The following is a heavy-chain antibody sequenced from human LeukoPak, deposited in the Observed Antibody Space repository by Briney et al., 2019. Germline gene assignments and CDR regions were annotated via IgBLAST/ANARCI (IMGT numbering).Heavy chain of an antibody. CDR2: ISSSSSYI. D-gene: IGHD4-17*01. CDR1: GFTFSSHA. J-gene: IGHJ3*02. Sequence: GGSLRLSCTPSGFTFSSHAMNWVRQAPGKGLEWVSSISSSSSYIYYADSVKGRFTISRDNAKNSLYLQMNSLRAEDTAVYYCARDDGDSFALDAFDIWGQGTMVTVSS. CDR3: ARDDGDSFALDAFDI. V-gene: IGHV3-21*01.